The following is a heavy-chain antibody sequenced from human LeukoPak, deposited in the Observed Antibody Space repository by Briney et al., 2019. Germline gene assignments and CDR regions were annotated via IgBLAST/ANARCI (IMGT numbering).Heavy chain of an antibody. D-gene: IGHD6-19*01. J-gene: IGHJ5*02. Sequence: SETLSLTCTVSGYSISSGYYWGWIRQPPGKGLGWIGSIYHSGSTYYNPSLKSRVTISVDTSKNQFSLKLSSVTAADTAVYYCARASIAVAGNWFDPWGQGTLVTVSS. CDR3: ARASIAVAGNWFDP. CDR1: GYSISSGYY. V-gene: IGHV4-38-2*02. CDR2: IYHSGST.